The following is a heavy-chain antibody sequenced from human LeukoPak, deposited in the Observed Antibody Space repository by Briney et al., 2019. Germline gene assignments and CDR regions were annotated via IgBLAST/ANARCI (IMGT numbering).Heavy chain of an antibody. D-gene: IGHD2-21*02. CDR2: INHSGST. CDR3: ARVVVTAIPYYFDY. Sequence: SETLSLTCAVYGGSFSGYYWSWLRQPPGKGLEWIGEINHSGSTNYNPSLKSRVTISVDTSKNQFSQKLSSVTAADTAVYYCARVVVTAIPYYFDYWGQGTLVTVSS. V-gene: IGHV4-34*01. CDR1: GGSFSGYY. J-gene: IGHJ4*02.